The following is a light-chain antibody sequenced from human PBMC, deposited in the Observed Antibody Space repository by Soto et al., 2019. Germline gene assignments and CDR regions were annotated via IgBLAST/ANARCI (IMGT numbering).Light chain of an antibody. Sequence: DIVMTQSPLSLPVTPGEPASISCRSSXSLLHSNGYNYLDWYLQKPGQSPQLLIYLGSNRASGVPDRFSGSGSGTDFTLKISRVEAEDVGVYYCMQALQTPVFGPGTKVDIK. CDR2: LGS. J-gene: IGKJ3*01. V-gene: IGKV2-28*01. CDR1: XSLLHSNGYNY. CDR3: MQALQTPV.